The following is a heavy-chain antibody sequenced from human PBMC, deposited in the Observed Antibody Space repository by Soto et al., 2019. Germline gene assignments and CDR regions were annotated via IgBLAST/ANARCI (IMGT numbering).Heavy chain of an antibody. J-gene: IGHJ4*02. V-gene: IGHV3-30*18. CDR2: ISYDGSNK. Sequence: QVQLVESGGGVVQPGRSLRLSCAASGFTFSSYGMHWVRQAPGKGLEWVAVISYDGSNKYYADSVKGRFTISRDNSKNTLYLQMNSLRAEDTAVYYCAKIDYWGQGTMVTVSS. CDR1: GFTFSSYG. CDR3: AKIDY.